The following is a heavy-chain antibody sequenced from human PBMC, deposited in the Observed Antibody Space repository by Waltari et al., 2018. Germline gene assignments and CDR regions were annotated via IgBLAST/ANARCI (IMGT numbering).Heavy chain of an antibody. D-gene: IGHD6-19*01. CDR3: ARIPGYSSGWYQGWDYYYGMDV. Sequence: QLQLQASGPGLVKPSETLSLTCTVSGGSISSSSYYLGWLRQPPGKGLEWIGSNYYSGSTYYNPSLKSRVSISVDTSKNQFSLKLSSVTAADTAVYYCARIPGYSSGWYQGWDYYYGMDVWGQGTTVTVSS. CDR1: GGSISSSSYY. J-gene: IGHJ6*02. CDR2: NYYSGST. V-gene: IGHV4-39*01.